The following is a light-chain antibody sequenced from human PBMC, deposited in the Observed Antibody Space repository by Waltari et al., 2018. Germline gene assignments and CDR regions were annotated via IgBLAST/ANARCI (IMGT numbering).Light chain of an antibody. CDR1: SSDVGGYNY. Sequence: QSALTQPASVSGSPGQSITISCTGTSSDVGGYNYVSWYQQHPGKAPKLMIYDVSNRPSGVSNRFSGSKSGNTASLTISGLQAEDEADYYCSSYTSSSTPCVFGGGTKLTGL. J-gene: IGLJ2*01. CDR2: DVS. V-gene: IGLV2-14*03. CDR3: SSYTSSSTPCV.